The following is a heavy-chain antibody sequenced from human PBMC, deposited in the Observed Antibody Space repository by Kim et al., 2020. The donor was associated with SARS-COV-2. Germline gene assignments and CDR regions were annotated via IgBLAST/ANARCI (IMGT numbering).Heavy chain of an antibody. CDR1: GFTFSNAW. CDR2: IKSKTDGGTT. Sequence: GGSLRLSCAASGFTFSNAWMSWVRQAPGKGLEWVGRIKSKTDGGTTDYAAPVKGRFTISRDDSKNTLYLQMNSLKNEDTAVYYCTADRGDTLYYYYMDVWGKGTTVTVSS. J-gene: IGHJ6*03. V-gene: IGHV3-15*01. CDR3: TADRGDTLYYYYMDV. D-gene: IGHD3-10*01.